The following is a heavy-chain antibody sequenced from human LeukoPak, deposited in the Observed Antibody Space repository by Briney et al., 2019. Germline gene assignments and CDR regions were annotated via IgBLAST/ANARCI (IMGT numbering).Heavy chain of an antibody. CDR1: GHNLSVYH. CDR3: ARDPLDGNFYFDY. Sequence: ASVKVSCKTTGHNLSVYHVHWVRQAPGQGLEWMGWFNGNGGGTEYAQKFQGRVTMTRDTSIDTDYMELTSLISDDTAVYYCARDPLDGNFYFDYWGQDTLVTVSS. J-gene: IGHJ4*02. V-gene: IGHV1-2*02. CDR2: FNGNGGGT. D-gene: IGHD5-24*01.